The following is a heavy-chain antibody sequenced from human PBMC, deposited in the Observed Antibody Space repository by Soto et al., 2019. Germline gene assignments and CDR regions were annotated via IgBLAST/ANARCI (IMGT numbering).Heavy chain of an antibody. J-gene: IGHJ6*02. D-gene: IGHD1-26*01. CDR2: IYYSGST. V-gene: IGHV4-61*08. CDR1: GGSIGSGGYS. CDR3: ARVISGSYRGVYYGMDV. Sequence: SETLSLTCAVSGGSIGSGGYSWGWIRQPPGKGLEWIGYIYYSGSTNYNPSLKSRVTISVDTSKNQFSLKLSSVTAADTAVYYCARVISGSYRGVYYGMDVWGQGTTVTVSS.